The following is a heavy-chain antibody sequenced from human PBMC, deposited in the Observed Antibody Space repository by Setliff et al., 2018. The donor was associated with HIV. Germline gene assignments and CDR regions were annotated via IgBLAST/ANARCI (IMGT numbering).Heavy chain of an antibody. J-gene: IGHJ1*01. Sequence: PGGSLRLSCSTSGFNFRDSWMSWLRLAPGKGLEWVANISPDGSERYSVDSVRGRFTVSRDNATNSLYLQMSSLRAEDMAVYYCAKDGSGWSQHWGQGTRVTVSS. CDR3: AKDGSGWSQH. V-gene: IGHV3-7*01. CDR2: ISPDGSER. CDR1: GFNFRDSW. D-gene: IGHD6-19*01.